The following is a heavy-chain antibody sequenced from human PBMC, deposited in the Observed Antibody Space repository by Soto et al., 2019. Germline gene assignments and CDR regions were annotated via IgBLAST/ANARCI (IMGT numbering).Heavy chain of an antibody. V-gene: IGHV3-11*06. Sequence: PWWSLRLSCVVSVFTFSDHYMNWFRQAPGKGLQWVAYISSRSSEINYADPVKGRFTISRDNAKNSVFLHMTRLTSEDTGVYFCARGDGAVGAAIDIWGQGTLVTVSS. CDR2: ISSRSSEI. CDR1: VFTFSDHY. J-gene: IGHJ4*02. D-gene: IGHD2-15*01. CDR3: ARGDGAVGAAIDI.